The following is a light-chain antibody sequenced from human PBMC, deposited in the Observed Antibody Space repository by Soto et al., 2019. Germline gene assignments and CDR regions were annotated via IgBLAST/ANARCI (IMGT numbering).Light chain of an antibody. V-gene: IGKV3-20*01. Sequence: EIVLTQSPGTLSLSPGERATVSCRASQSVSSSYLAWYQQKPGQAPRLLINGASSRATGIPDRFSGSGSGTDFTLTISRLEPEDFAVYYCQQYDTSPPSTFGQGTRLEIK. CDR3: QQYDTSPPST. J-gene: IGKJ5*01. CDR1: QSVSSSY. CDR2: GAS.